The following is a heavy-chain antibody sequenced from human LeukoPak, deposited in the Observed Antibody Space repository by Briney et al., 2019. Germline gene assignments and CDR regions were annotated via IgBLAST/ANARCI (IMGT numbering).Heavy chain of an antibody. J-gene: IGHJ4*02. D-gene: IGHD5/OR15-5a*01. CDR2: INQDESVK. CDR3: ARDPGSSAFDY. CDR1: GFSVSTYS. Sequence: GGSLRLSCAASGFSVSTYSINWVRQAPGKGLEFVANINQDESVKNYVDSVKGRFTISRDNAENSLHLQMNSLRVEDTAVYYCARDPGSSAFDYWGQGTLVTVSS. V-gene: IGHV3-7*01.